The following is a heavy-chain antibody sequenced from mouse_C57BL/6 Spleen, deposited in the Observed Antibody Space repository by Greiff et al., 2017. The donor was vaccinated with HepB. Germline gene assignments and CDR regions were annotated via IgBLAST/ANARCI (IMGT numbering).Heavy chain of an antibody. CDR3: ARDLYYSNYGFDY. V-gene: IGHV3-6*01. D-gene: IGHD2-5*01. Sequence: EVKLQESGPGLVKPSQSLSLTCSVTGYSITSGYYWNWIRQFPGNKLEWMGYISYDGSNNYNPSLKNRISITRDTSKNQFFLKLNSVTTEDTATYYCARDLYYSNYGFDYWGQGTTLTVSS. J-gene: IGHJ2*01. CDR1: GYSITSGYY. CDR2: ISYDGSN.